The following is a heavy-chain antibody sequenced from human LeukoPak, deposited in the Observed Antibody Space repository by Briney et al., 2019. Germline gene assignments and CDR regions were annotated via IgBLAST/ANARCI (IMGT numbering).Heavy chain of an antibody. CDR2: IIPIFGTA. D-gene: IGHD1-26*01. CDR3: ASNGSGSYPLADNWFDP. J-gene: IGHJ5*02. CDR1: GGTFSSYA. V-gene: IGHV1-69*13. Sequence: SVKVSCKASGGTFSSYAISWARQAPGQGLEWMGGIIPIFGTANYAQKFQGRVTITADESTSTAYMELSSLRSEDTAVYYCASNGSGSYPLADNWFDPWGQGTLVTVSS.